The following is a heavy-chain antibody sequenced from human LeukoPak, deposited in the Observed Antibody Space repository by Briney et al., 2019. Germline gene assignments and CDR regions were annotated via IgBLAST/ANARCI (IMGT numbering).Heavy chain of an antibody. CDR1: GYTFTSYG. D-gene: IGHD6-19*01. CDR2: ISAYNGNT. V-gene: IGHV1-18*01. CDR3: ARSGLLRPQYYFDY. Sequence: ASVKVSCKASGYTFTSYGISWVRQAPGQGLEWMGRISAYNGNTNYAQKLQGRVTMTTDTSTSTAYMELRSLRSDDTAVYYCARSGLLRPQYYFDYWGQGTLVTVSS. J-gene: IGHJ4*02.